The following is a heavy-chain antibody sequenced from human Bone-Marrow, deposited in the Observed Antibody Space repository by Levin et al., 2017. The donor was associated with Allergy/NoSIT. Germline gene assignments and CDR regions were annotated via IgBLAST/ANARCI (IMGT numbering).Heavy chain of an antibody. D-gene: IGHD5-18*01. CDR3: ARIPDTTSEFDY. J-gene: IGHJ4*02. CDR1: GGSIRSGGYY. Sequence: SQTLSLTCTVSGGSIRSGGYYWSWIRQHPGKGLEWFGYIYDSGSTSYNPSLESRVAISVDTSKNQFYLKLTSLTAADTAVYYCARIPDTTSEFDYWGQGTLVTVSS. CDR2: IYDSGST. V-gene: IGHV4-31*02.